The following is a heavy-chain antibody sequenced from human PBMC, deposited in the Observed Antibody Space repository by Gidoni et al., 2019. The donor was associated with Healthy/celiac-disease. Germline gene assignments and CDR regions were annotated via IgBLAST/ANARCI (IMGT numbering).Heavy chain of an antibody. CDR3: ARVVSSTLDY. V-gene: IGHV4-59*01. J-gene: IGHJ4*02. CDR2: IYYSGST. D-gene: IGHD6-13*01. CDR1: GGSISSYY. Sequence: QVQLQESGPGLVKPSETLSLTCPVSGGSISSYYWGWIRQPPGKGLEWIGYIYYSGSTNYNPSLKSRVTISVDTSKNQFSLKLSSVTAADTAVYYCARVVSSTLDYWGQGTLVTVSS.